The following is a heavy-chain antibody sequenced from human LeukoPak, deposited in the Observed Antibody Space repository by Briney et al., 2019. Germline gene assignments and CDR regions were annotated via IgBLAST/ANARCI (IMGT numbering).Heavy chain of an antibody. CDR1: GGSISSGGYY. CDR3: ASRPYSSGWYYYYYGMDV. J-gene: IGHJ6*02. D-gene: IGHD6-19*01. Sequence: YPSETLSLTCTVSGGSISSGGYYWSWIRQHPGKGLEWIGYIYYSGSTYYNPSLKSRVTISVDTSKNQFSLKLSSVTAADTAVYYCASRPYSSGWYYYYYGMDVWGQGTTVTVSS. V-gene: IGHV4-31*03. CDR2: IYYSGST.